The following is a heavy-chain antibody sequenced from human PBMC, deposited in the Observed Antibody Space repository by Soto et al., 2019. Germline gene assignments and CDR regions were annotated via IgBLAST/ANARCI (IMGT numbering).Heavy chain of an antibody. CDR1: GFTVSSNY. D-gene: IGHD3-3*01. CDR3: ARSKVDFWSGPLYYFDY. V-gene: IGHV3-53*01. Sequence: PGGSLRLSCAASGFTVSSNYMSWVRQAPGKGLEWVSVIYSGGSTYYADSVKGRFTISRDNSKNTLYLQMNSLRAEDTAVYYCARSKVDFWSGPLYYFDYWGQGTLVTVSS. CDR2: IYSGGST. J-gene: IGHJ4*02.